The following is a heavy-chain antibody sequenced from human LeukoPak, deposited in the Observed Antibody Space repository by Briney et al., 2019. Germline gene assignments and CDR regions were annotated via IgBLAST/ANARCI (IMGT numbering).Heavy chain of an antibody. Sequence: ASVKVSCKASGYTFTNYGISWVRQAPGQGLEWMGWISVYNGNTNYAQKLQGRVTMTTDTSTSTAYMELSSLRSEDTAVYYCARGEGIQLSGGIDYWGQGTLVTVSS. V-gene: IGHV1-18*01. D-gene: IGHD5-18*01. J-gene: IGHJ4*02. CDR2: ISVYNGNT. CDR1: GYTFTNYG. CDR3: ARGEGIQLSGGIDY.